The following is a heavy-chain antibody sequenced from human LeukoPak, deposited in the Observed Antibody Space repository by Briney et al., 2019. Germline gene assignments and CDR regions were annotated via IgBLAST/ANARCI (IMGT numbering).Heavy chain of an antibody. CDR3: ARGSLNTIFGVAPPNRYYMDV. D-gene: IGHD3-3*01. V-gene: IGHV1-46*01. CDR1: RYTFSSYD. Sequence: GASVKVSCRASRYTFSSYDINWARQAPGQGLEWMGIINPSGGSTSYAQKFQGRVTMTRDMSTSTVYMELSSLRSEDTAVYYCARGSLNTIFGVAPPNRYYMDVWGKGTTVTVSS. J-gene: IGHJ6*03. CDR2: INPSGGST.